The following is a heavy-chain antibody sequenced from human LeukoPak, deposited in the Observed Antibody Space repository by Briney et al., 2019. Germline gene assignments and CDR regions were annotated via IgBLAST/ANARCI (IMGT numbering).Heavy chain of an antibody. CDR3: ATLGYCSSTSCFLFDY. CDR2: FDPEDGET. V-gene: IGHV1-24*01. D-gene: IGHD2-2*01. J-gene: IGHJ4*02. Sequence: GASVKVSCKVSGYTLTELSMHWVRQAPGKGLVWMGGFDPEDGETIYAQKFQGRVTMTEDTSTDTAYMELSSLRSEDTAVYYCATLGYCSSTSCFLFDYWGQGTLVTVSS. CDR1: GYTLTELS.